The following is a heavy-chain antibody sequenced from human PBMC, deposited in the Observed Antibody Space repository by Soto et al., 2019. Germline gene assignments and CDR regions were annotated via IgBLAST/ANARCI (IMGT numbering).Heavy chain of an antibody. V-gene: IGHV4-4*07. CDR2: VSSSGNT. CDR3: ARADYEILTGSYAMDV. CDR1: GDSLGNYY. Sequence: QVQLQESGPGLVKPSETLSLTCTVSGDSLGNYYWFWIRQPVGKGLEWIGRVSSSGNTNANHTLDSRATMAIDTSKNQFSLRLSSVTAADTAVYYCARADYEILTGSYAMDVWGQGTTVTVSS. D-gene: IGHD3-9*01. J-gene: IGHJ6*02.